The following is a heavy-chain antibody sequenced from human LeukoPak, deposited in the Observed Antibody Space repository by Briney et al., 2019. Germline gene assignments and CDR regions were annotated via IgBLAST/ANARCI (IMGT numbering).Heavy chain of an antibody. D-gene: IGHD2/OR15-2a*01. CDR3: AKAIVIVPAYYYYYYMDV. CDR1: GFTVSSNY. J-gene: IGHJ6*03. V-gene: IGHV3-53*01. CDR2: IYSGGSI. Sequence: PGGSLRLSCAASGFTVSSNYMSWVRQAPGKGLEWVSVIYSGGSIGYADSVKGRFTISRDNSKNTLYLQMNSLRAEDTAVYYCAKAIVIVPAYYYYYYMDVWGKGTTVTVSS.